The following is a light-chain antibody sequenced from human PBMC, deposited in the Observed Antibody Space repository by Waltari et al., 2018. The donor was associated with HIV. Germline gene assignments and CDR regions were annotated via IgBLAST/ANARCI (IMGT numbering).Light chain of an antibody. Sequence: QSVLTPPPSASGTPGQRVTLSCSGSSSNLGTNYVYWYQQLPGTAPKLLIYRNNQRPSGVPDRFSGSKSGTSASLAISGLRSEDEADYYCAAWDDSLSGPVFGGGTKLTVL. CDR2: RNN. CDR1: SSNLGTNY. V-gene: IGLV1-47*01. J-gene: IGLJ2*01. CDR3: AAWDDSLSGPV.